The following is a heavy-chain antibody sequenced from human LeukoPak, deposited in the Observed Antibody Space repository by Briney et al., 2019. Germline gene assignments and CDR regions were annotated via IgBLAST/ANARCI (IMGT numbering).Heavy chain of an antibody. V-gene: IGHV4-34*01. CDR2: VHHSGST. D-gene: IGHD5-12*01. CDR3: AIGDSGFDARGLDH. J-gene: IGHJ4*02. Sequence: SETLSLTCGIYGGSFSGYYWSWLRQPPGKGLEWIGEVHHSGSTIYTPSLKSRVTISVDTSKNQFSLKLSSVTAADTAVYYCAIGDSGFDARGLDHWGQGTLVTVSS. CDR1: GGSFSGYY.